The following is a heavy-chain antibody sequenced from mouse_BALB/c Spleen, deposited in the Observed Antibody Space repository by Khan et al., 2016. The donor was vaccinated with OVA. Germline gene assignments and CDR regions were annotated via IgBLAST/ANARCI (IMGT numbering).Heavy chain of an antibody. J-gene: IGHJ3*01. Sequence: EVELVESGGGLVQPGGSLKLSCATSGFTFSDYYMNWVRQTPEKRLEWVAYLSNHGTTSYYPDTVRGRFTISRDNANNTLYLQMSRLESEDTAMSYCAKEGDDGGLAYWGQGTLVTVSA. D-gene: IGHD2-3*01. CDR1: GFTFSDYY. CDR2: LSNHGTTS. V-gene: IGHV5-12*02. CDR3: AKEGDDGGLAY.